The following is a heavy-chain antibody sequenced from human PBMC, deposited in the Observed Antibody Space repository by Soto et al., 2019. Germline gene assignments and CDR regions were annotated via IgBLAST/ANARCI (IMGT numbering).Heavy chain of an antibody. V-gene: IGHV3-53*01. D-gene: IGHD6-13*01. CDR3: ARETGIAAAGHYYYYGMDV. J-gene: IGHJ6*02. Sequence: ESGGGLIQPGGALRLSCAASGFTVSSNYMSWVRQAPGKGLEWVSVIYSGGSTYYADSVKGRFTISRDNSKNSLYIQMNSLRAEDTAVYYCARETGIAAAGHYYYYGMDVWGQGTTVTVSS. CDR1: GFTVSSNY. CDR2: IYSGGST.